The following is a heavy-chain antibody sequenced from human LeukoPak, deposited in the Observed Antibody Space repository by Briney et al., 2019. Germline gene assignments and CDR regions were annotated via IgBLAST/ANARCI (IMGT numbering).Heavy chain of an antibody. CDR3: ARFGHYGSGDY. CDR1: GFTFDDYA. D-gene: IGHD3-10*01. Sequence: GGSPRLSCVASGFTFDDYAMHWVRQAPGKGLEWVSGISWNSGNIGYADSVKGRFTISRDNTKNSLLLQMNSLRAEDTALYYCARFGHYGSGDYWGQGTLVTVSS. J-gene: IGHJ4*02. CDR2: ISWNSGNI. V-gene: IGHV3-9*01.